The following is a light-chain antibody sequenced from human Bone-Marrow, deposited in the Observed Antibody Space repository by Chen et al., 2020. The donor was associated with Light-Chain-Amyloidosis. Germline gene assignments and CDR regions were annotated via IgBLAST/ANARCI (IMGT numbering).Light chain of an antibody. Sequence: SYELTQPPSVSVSPGQTARITCSGDDLPTKYAYWYQQKPGQAPVLVIHRDTERPTGISERFSESGSGTTATLTNSGVQSEDEAGYHDQSADRSGTYEGIFGGGTELTVL. CDR1: DLPTKY. J-gene: IGLJ2*01. CDR2: RDT. V-gene: IGLV3-25*03. CDR3: QSADRSGTYEGI.